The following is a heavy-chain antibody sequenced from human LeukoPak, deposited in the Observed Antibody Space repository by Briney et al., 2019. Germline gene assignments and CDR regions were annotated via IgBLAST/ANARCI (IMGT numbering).Heavy chain of an antibody. V-gene: IGHV4-34*01. J-gene: IGHJ5*02. Sequence: PETLSLTCAVYGGSFSGYYWSWIRQPPGKGLEWIGEINHSGSTNYNPSLKSRVTVSVGTSKSQFSLKLSSVTAADTAVYYCARGMGVWKSWGQGTLVTVSS. CDR1: GGSFSGYY. D-gene: IGHD3-16*01. CDR3: ARGMGVWKS. CDR2: INHSGST.